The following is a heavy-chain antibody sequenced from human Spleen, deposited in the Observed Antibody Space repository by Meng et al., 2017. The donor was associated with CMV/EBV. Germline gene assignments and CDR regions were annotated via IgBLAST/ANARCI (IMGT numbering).Heavy chain of an antibody. D-gene: IGHD2-8*01. V-gene: IGHV3-21*01. CDR2: ISSSSSYI. CDR1: GFTFSNYG. J-gene: IGHJ5*02. Sequence: LSLTCVASGFTFSNYGMNWVRQAPGKGLEWVSSISSSSSYIYYADSMKGRFAISRDNAKNTLYLQMNSLRAEDTAVYYCARASHDCTNGVCFPTWGQGTLVTVS. CDR3: ARASHDCTNGVCFPT.